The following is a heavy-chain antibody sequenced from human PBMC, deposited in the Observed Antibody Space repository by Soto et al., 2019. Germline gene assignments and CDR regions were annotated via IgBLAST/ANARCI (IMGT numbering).Heavy chain of an antibody. CDR3: ATSNGDS. CDR2: IYYSGST. Sequence: SETLSLTCTVSGGSISSYYWSWIRQPPGKGLEWIGYIYYSGSTHYNPSLKSRVTISVDPSKSQFSLKLSSVTAADTAVYYCATSNGDSWGQGTLVTVSS. V-gene: IGHV4-59*08. D-gene: IGHD4-4*01. J-gene: IGHJ4*02. CDR1: GGSISSYY.